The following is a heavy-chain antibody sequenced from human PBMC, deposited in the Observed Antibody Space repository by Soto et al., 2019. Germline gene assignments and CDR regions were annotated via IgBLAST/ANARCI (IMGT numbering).Heavy chain of an antibody. J-gene: IGHJ4*02. CDR3: ARVAGCPDY. V-gene: IGHV1-8*01. Sequence: QVQLVQSGPEVKKPGASVKVSCKASGYTFTTYDFNWVRQAPGQGLEWMGWLNPKSGMTGSAQKFQGRVTMTRGPPIRTVYMELSSLRSEDTAVYYCARVAGCPDYWGQGTLVTVSS. CDR2: LNPKSGMT. CDR1: GYTFTTYD.